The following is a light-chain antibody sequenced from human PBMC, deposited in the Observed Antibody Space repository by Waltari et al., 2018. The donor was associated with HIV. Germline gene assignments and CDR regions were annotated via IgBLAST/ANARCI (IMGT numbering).Light chain of an antibody. CDR1: RSNLGSTF. Sequence: QSALPTPPSAPGPVGPRFTMSCSGSRSNLGSTFVIWYQHLPGSAPKLLIYKNNQRFSGVPGRCSGSKSGTSASLAISGLRSEDDAAYYCSAWDDNLVGHVVFGGGTNLTV. V-gene: IGLV1-47*01. CDR2: KNN. J-gene: IGLJ2*01. CDR3: SAWDDNLVGHVV.